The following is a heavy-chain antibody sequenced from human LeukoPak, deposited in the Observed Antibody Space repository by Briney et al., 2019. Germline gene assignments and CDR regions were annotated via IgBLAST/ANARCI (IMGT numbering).Heavy chain of an antibody. D-gene: IGHD6-19*01. CDR2: IRYDGSNK. V-gene: IGHV3-30*02. CDR3: AKDRRYSSGWAHSNWFDP. J-gene: IGHJ5*02. Sequence: PGGSLRLSCAASGFTFSSYGMHWVRQAPGKGLEWVAFIRYDGSNKYYADSVKGRFTISRDNSKNTLYLQMNSLRAEDTAVYYCAKDRRYSSGWAHSNWFDPWGQGTLVTVSS. CDR1: GFTFSSYG.